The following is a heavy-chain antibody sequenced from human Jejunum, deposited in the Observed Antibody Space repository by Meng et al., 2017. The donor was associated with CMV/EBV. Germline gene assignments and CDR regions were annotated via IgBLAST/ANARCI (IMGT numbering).Heavy chain of an antibody. J-gene: IGHJ4*02. CDR3: ARWASVGY. CDR2: LKEDGSQK. Sequence: LTCAASGFTFVKNWMTWVRQAPGKGPEWVATLKEDGSQKYYCDSVKGRFTISRDNAQNSLYLQMNNLSPEDTAMYYCARWASVGYWGQGTLVIVSS. D-gene: IGHD1-26*01. V-gene: IGHV3-7*01. CDR1: GFTFVKNW.